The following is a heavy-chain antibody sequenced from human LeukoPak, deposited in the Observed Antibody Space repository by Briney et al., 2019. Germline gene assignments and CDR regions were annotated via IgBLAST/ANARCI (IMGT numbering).Heavy chain of an antibody. CDR2: ISGSGGST. CDR3: AKGNCRGTSCYSDY. D-gene: IGHD2-2*02. J-gene: IGHJ4*02. Sequence: GESLRLSCAASGFTFSSYAMRWVRQAPGKGLEWVSGISGSGGSTYYADSVKGRFTIARDNSKNTLYLQMNSLRAEDTAVYYCAKGNCRGTSCYSDYWGQGTLVTVSS. CDR1: GFTFSSYA. V-gene: IGHV3-23*01.